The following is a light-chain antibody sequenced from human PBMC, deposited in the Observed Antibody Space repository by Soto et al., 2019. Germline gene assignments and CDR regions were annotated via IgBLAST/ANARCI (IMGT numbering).Light chain of an antibody. Sequence: EIVMTQSPATLSVSPGERATISCRASQSVSSNLAWYQQKPGQAPKLLIYGASTMPTGIPSRFSGSGSGTAFTLTISSRQSEDFSVYYCQQYNNWHPWTFGQGTQVEIK. CDR1: QSVSSN. CDR3: QQYNNWHPWT. J-gene: IGKJ1*01. V-gene: IGKV3-15*01. CDR2: GAS.